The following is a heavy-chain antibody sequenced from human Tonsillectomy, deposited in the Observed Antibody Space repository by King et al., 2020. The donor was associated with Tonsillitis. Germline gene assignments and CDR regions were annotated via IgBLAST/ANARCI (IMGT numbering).Heavy chain of an antibody. CDR1: GDSISSYY. D-gene: IGHD6-13*01. CDR3: ARALYSSSHYNWFDP. J-gene: IGHJ5*02. V-gene: IGHV4-59*08. Sequence: VQLQESGPGLVKPSETLSLTCTVSGDSISSYYWSLIRQPPGKGLEWIGNIYYTGSTNYNPSLKSRVTISVDTSKSQFSLKLSSVTAADTAVYYCARALYSSSHYNWFDPWGQGTLVTVSS. CDR2: IYYTGST.